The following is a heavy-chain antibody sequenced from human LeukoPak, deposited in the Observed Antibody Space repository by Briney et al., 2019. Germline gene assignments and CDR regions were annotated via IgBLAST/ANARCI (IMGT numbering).Heavy chain of an antibody. CDR2: ISGSGGST. Sequence: QPGGSLRLSCAASGFTFSSYSMNWVRQAPGKGLEWVSAISGSGGSTYYADSVKGRFTISRDNSKNTLYLQMNSLRAEDTAVYYCAKDQGCLRIGCLMVYAFDYWGQGTLVTVSS. D-gene: IGHD2-8*01. CDR3: AKDQGCLRIGCLMVYAFDY. CDR1: GFTFSSYS. V-gene: IGHV3-23*01. J-gene: IGHJ4*02.